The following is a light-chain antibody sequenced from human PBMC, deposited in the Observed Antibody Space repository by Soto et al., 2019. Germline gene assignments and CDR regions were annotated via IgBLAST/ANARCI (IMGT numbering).Light chain of an antibody. Sequence: QSVLTQPPSVSAAPGQKVTISCSGSSSNIGNNYVSWYQQLPGTAPKLLIYDNNKRPSGIPDRFSGSKSGTSATLGTTGLQTGDEADYYCGTWDNSLSAWVFGGGTKVTVL. J-gene: IGLJ3*02. V-gene: IGLV1-51*01. CDR2: DNN. CDR3: GTWDNSLSAWV. CDR1: SSNIGNNY.